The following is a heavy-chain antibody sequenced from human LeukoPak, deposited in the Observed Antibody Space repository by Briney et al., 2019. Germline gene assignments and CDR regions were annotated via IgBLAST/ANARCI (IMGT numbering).Heavy chain of an antibody. CDR1: GASISSYY. J-gene: IGHJ5*02. D-gene: IGHD6-19*01. CDR3: ARQEQWLSTNWFDP. CDR2: IYYSGST. Sequence: SETLSLTCTVTGASISSYYWSWIRQPPGKGLEWIGYIYYSGSTNYNPSLKSRVTISVDTSKNQFSLKLSSVTAADTAVYYCARQEQWLSTNWFDPWGQGTLVTVSS. V-gene: IGHV4-59*01.